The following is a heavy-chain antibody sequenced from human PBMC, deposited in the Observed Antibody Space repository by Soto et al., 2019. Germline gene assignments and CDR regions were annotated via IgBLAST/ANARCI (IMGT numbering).Heavy chain of an antibody. CDR2: VTSDGSNN. CDR3: GRSTLKTSVDTFDF. V-gene: IGHV3-30-3*01. J-gene: IGHJ3*01. Sequence: QVQLVESGGGVVQPGRSLRLSCAASGFTFSTYALHWVRQAPGKGLEWVATVTSDGSNNYHADSVEGRFTISRDDYKNTLYLQLNSLRAEDTAVYYWGRSTLKTSVDTFDFWGQGTMVTVSS. D-gene: IGHD2-2*01. CDR1: GFTFSTYA.